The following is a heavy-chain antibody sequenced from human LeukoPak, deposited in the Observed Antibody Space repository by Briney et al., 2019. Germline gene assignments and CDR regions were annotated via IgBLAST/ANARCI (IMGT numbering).Heavy chain of an antibody. CDR2: MNPNSGNT. CDR1: GYTFTTYG. CDR3: ARRLGYCSDGSCYSLNY. J-gene: IGHJ4*02. D-gene: IGHD2-15*01. V-gene: IGHV1-8*01. Sequence: ASVKVSCKASGYTFTTYGINWVRQATGQGPEWMGWMNPNSGNTGYAQKFQGRVAMTRNSSESTAYMELSSLRSEDTAVYYCARRLGYCSDGSCYSLNYWGQGTLVTVSS.